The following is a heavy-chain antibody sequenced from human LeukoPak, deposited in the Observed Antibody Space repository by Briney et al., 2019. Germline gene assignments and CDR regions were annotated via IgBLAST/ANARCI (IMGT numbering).Heavy chain of an antibody. V-gene: IGHV3-74*01. CDR3: ARDVGYGFNY. Sequence: GGSLRLSCAASGFTFSTYWMHWVRQAPGKGLVWVSHINTNGGTTTYADSVKGRFTISRDNAKNTVYLQMNSLGAEDTAVYYCARDVGYGFNYWGQGTLVTVSS. CDR1: GFTFSTYW. D-gene: IGHD5-18*01. CDR2: INTNGGTT. J-gene: IGHJ4*02.